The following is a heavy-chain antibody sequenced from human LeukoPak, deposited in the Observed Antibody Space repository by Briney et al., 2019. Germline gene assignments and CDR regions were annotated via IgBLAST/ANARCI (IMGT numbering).Heavy chain of an antibody. J-gene: IGHJ6*02. D-gene: IGHD2-21*02. CDR3: ARRLLGNNAMDV. Sequence: PGGSLRLSCAASGFTFSNNGMHWVRQAPGKGLEWVAVIWSDGSNKNYADSVKGRFSISRDNPKNTLYLQMNSLRAEDTAVYYCARRLLGNNAMDVWGQGTTVTVSS. CDR1: GFTFSNNG. CDR2: IWSDGSNK. V-gene: IGHV3-33*01.